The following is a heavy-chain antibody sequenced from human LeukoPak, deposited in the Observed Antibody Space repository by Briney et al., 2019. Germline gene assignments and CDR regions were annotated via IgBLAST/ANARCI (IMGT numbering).Heavy chain of an antibody. J-gene: IGHJ3*02. CDR3: ARGSVPVIAMNAFHI. V-gene: IGHV3-9*01. D-gene: IGHD2-8*02. CDR2: ISWNSGSI. Sequence: GGSLRLSCAASGFTFDDYAMHWVRQAPGKGLEWVSGISWNSGSIGYADSVKGRFTISRDNAKNTLSLQMNSLRAEDTAVYYCARGSVPVIAMNAFHIWGQGTMVTVSS. CDR1: GFTFDDYA.